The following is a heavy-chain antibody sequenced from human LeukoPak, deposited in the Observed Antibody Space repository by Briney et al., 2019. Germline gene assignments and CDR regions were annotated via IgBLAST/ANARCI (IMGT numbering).Heavy chain of an antibody. CDR3: ARVGRLQYGDYVAFDY. J-gene: IGHJ4*02. D-gene: IGHD4-17*01. CDR1: GFTFTDYC. CDR2: ISVSGTTM. V-gene: IGHV3-11*01. Sequence: GVSLRLSCATSGFTFTDYCMSWIRQAPGKGLEWVSYISVSGTTMYYADSVKGRFTLSRDNAKNSLYLQMNSLRAEDTAVYYCARVGRLQYGDYVAFDYWGQGALVTVSS.